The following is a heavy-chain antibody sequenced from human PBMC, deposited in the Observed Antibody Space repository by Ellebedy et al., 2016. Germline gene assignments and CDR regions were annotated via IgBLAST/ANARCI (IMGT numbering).Heavy chain of an antibody. V-gene: IGHV4-34*01. J-gene: IGHJ5*02. CDR3: ARNAIAAAEPGGSDWFDP. Sequence: SETLSLTCTVSGGSISSYYWSWIRQPPGKGLEWIGEINHSGSTNYNPSLKSRVTISVDTSKNQFSLKLSSVTAADTAVYYCARNAIAAAEPGGSDWFDPWGQGTLVTVSS. CDR1: GGSISSYY. D-gene: IGHD6-13*01. CDR2: INHSGST.